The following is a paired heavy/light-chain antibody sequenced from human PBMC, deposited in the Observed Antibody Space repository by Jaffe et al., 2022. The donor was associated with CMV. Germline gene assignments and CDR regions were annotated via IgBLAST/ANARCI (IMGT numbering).Light chain of an antibody. Sequence: QSALTQPASVSGSPGQSITISCTGSSSDIGRYNYVSWYQQHPGKAPKFIIYEVTKRPSGVSNRFSGSKSGNTASLTISGLQAQDEADYYCSSYTGRNTLVIFGGGTKLTVL. CDR3: SSYTGRNTLVI. CDR2: EVT. CDR1: SSDIGRYNY. J-gene: IGLJ2*01. V-gene: IGLV2-23*02.
Heavy chain of an antibody. CDR1: GFTFNNAW. CDR3: TTGYSNDGVYHGDDAFDV. Sequence: EVQLVESGGGLVKPGESLRLSCAVSGFTFNNAWLTWVRQAAGKGLEWVGRIKSKASGGTADYATPVKDRFVISRDDSNNMVYLQMNSLKTEDTAIYYCTTGYSNDGVYHGDDAFDVWGQGTMVTVSS. D-gene: IGHD2-8*02. CDR2: IKSKASGGTA. V-gene: IGHV3-15*01. J-gene: IGHJ3*01.